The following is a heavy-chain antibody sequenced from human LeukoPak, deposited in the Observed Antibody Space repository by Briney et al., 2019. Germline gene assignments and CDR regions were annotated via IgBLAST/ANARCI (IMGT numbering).Heavy chain of an antibody. J-gene: IGHJ3*02. CDR3: AKTYSDNSDEAFDI. V-gene: IGHV4-59*08. CDR2: IYYSGNT. Sequence: MSSETLSLTCTVSGGSINNYYWSWIRQPPGKGLEWIGYIYYSGNTHYNPSLKSRVTISVDTSKNQFSLKLSSVTAADTAVYYCAKTYSDNSDEAFDIWGQGTMVTISS. D-gene: IGHD3-22*01. CDR1: GGSINNYY.